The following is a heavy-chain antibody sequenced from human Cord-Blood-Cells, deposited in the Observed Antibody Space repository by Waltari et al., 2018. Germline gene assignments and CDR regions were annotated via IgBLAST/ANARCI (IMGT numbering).Heavy chain of an antibody. CDR3: ARAVRLLWLSDRKDNWFDP. CDR2: INHSGST. CDR1: GGSFSGYY. V-gene: IGHV4-34*01. J-gene: IGHJ5*02. D-gene: IGHD3-10*01. Sequence: QVQLQQWGAGLLKPSETLSLTCSVYGGSFSGYYWSWIRQPPGKGREWIGEINHSGSTNYNPALKSRVPIAVDASNNQFALKLSSVTAADTAVYYCARAVRLLWLSDRKDNWFDPWGQGTLVTVSS.